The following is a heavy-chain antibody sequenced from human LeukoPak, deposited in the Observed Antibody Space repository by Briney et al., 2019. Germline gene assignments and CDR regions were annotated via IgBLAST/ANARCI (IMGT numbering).Heavy chain of an antibody. D-gene: IGHD3-10*01. Sequence: PSETLSLTCSVSGDSIGSGYYWGWIRQPPGKGLEWIGSMYHTGRTDDNPSLKSRVTMSVDTSKNQFSLRLSSVTAADTAVYYCAKSNGYGLIDIWGQGTMVTVSS. CDR1: GDSIGSGYY. CDR2: MYHTGRT. J-gene: IGHJ3*02. V-gene: IGHV4-38-2*02. CDR3: AKSNGYGLIDI.